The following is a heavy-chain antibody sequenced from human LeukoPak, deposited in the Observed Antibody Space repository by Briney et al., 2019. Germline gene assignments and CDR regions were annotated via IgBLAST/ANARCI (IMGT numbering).Heavy chain of an antibody. CDR2: IYTSGST. V-gene: IGHV4-61*02. D-gene: IGHD6-19*01. J-gene: IGHJ4*02. Sequence: KPSETLSLTCTVSGGSISSGSYYWSWIRQPAGKGLEWIGRIYTSGSTNYNPSLKSRVTISVDTSKNQFSLKLSSVTAADTAVYYCARVPSGWYNFDYWGQGTLVTVSS. CDR1: GGSISSGSYY. CDR3: ARVPSGWYNFDY.